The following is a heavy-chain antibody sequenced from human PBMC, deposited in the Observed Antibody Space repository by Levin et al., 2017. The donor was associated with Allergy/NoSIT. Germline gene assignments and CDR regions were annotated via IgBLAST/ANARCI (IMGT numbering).Heavy chain of an antibody. CDR1: GFTFRDYY. Sequence: LSLTCAASGFTFRDYYMSWIRQAPGKGLELVSYISGTSSAIIYADSVKGRFTISRDNAQNSLYLQMNSLGAEDAAVYFCARGPFAAAAHYWGQGTLVTVSS. CDR3: ARGPFAAAAHY. D-gene: IGHD6-13*01. J-gene: IGHJ4*02. CDR2: ISGTSSAI. V-gene: IGHV3-11*05.